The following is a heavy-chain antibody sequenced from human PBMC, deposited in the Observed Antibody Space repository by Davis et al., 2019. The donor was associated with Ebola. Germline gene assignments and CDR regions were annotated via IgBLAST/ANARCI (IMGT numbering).Heavy chain of an antibody. CDR1: GFTFSSYP. Sequence: GESLKISCAASGFTFSSYPMHWVRQAPGKGLEWVAVISYDGSNKYYADSVKGRFTISRDNSKNTLYLQMNSLRAEDTAVYYCAREPRAAAGPNGFYYGMDVWGQGTTVTVSS. V-gene: IGHV3-30-3*01. CDR2: ISYDGSNK. J-gene: IGHJ6*02. D-gene: IGHD6-13*01. CDR3: AREPRAAAGPNGFYYGMDV.